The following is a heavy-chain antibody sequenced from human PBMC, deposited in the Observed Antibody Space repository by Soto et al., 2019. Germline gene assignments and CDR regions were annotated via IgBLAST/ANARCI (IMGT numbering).Heavy chain of an antibody. D-gene: IGHD1-26*01. Sequence: QVQLVESGGGVVQPGRSLRLSCAASGFTFSGYGMHWVRQAPGKGLEWVAVIWYDGSNKYYADSVKGRFTISRDNSKNTLYLQMNSLRAEDTAVYYCARGLVGAKLSRAFDIWGQGTMVTVSS. CDR2: IWYDGSNK. CDR1: GFTFSGYG. CDR3: ARGLVGAKLSRAFDI. V-gene: IGHV3-33*01. J-gene: IGHJ3*02.